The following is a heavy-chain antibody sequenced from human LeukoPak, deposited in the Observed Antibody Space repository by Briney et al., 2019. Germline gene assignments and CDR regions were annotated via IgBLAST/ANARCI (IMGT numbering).Heavy chain of an antibody. CDR2: IIPIIGIA. CDR3: ARDGEMATIYFDY. Sequence: ASVKVSCKASGGTFSSYALSWVRQAPGQGLEWMGTIIPIIGIANYAQKFQGRATITADKSTSTAYMELSSLRSEDTAVYYCARDGEMATIYFDYWGQGTLVTVSS. J-gene: IGHJ4*02. V-gene: IGHV1-69*04. CDR1: GGTFSSYA. D-gene: IGHD5-24*01.